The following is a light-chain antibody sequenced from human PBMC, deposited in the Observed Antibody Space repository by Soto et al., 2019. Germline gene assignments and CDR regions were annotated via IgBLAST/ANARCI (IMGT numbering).Light chain of an antibody. CDR3: QQYYSSPYT. J-gene: IGKJ2*01. CDR2: GAS. V-gene: IGKV3-20*01. Sequence: EIVLTQSPGTLSLSPGESATLSCRTSQSVTSSYLAWYQQKPGQAPRLLIYGASTRATGIPDRFSGGGSGTVFILTISRLEPEDFAVYYGQQYYSSPYTFGQGTEVEI. CDR1: QSVTSSY.